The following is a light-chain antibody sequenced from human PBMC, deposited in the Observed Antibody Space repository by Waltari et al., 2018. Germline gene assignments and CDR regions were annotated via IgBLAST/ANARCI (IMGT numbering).Light chain of an antibody. CDR3: CSYTRSGLWI. Sequence: QSALTQPASVSGSPGPSITLSCTGTSTDIGSYTSVSWYQQHPGTAPKLIIYDVTKWHSGVSNRFSGSKSGNTASLTISRLQAEDEADYYCCSYTRSGLWIFGGGTKLTVL. CDR2: DVT. J-gene: IGLJ2*01. CDR1: STDIGSYTS. V-gene: IGLV2-14*03.